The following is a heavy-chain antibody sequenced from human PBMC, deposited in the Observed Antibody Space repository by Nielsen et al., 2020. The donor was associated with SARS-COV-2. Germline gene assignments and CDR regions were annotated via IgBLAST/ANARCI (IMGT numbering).Heavy chain of an antibody. Sequence: WIRQPPGKGLEWVSAISGSGGSTYYADSVKGRFTISRDNSKNTLYLQMNSLRAEDTAVYYCARYCSSTSCCAGGKYYYYGMDVWGQGTTVTVSS. D-gene: IGHD2-2*01. CDR2: ISGSGGST. J-gene: IGHJ6*02. V-gene: IGHV3-23*01. CDR3: ARYCSSTSCCAGGKYYYYGMDV.